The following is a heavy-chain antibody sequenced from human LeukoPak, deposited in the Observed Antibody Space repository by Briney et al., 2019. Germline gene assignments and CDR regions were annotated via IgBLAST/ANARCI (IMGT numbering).Heavy chain of an antibody. CDR2: ITSTGGNT. V-gene: IGHV3-64D*06. CDR1: GFTFSSYT. J-gene: IGHJ4*02. D-gene: IGHD3-9*01. CDR3: VIVRGYFDSSGTDY. Sequence: TGGSLRLSCSASGFTFSSYTVHWVRQAPGKGLEFVSAITSTGGNTYYADSVTGRFILSRDNSKNTLYLQMSSLRAEDTVVYYCVIVRGYFDSSGTDYWGQGTLVTVSS.